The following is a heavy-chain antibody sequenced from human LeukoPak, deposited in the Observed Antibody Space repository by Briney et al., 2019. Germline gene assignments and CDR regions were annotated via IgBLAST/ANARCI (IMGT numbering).Heavy chain of an antibody. CDR1: GGSITSYY. CDR3: ARSGSTAHDY. CDR2: IYYSGST. Sequence: SETLSLTCTVSGGSITSYYWSWIRQPPGKGPEWIGYIYYSGSTNYNPSLKSRVTISVDTSKNQFSLKLSSVTAADTAVYYCARSGSTAHDYWGQGTLVTVSS. V-gene: IGHV4-59*01. D-gene: IGHD1-26*01. J-gene: IGHJ4*02.